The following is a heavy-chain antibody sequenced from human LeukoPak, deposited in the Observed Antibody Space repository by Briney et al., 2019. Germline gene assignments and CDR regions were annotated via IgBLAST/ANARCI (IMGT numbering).Heavy chain of an antibody. Sequence: PGGSLRLTCAASGFTFSSYSMNWVRQAPGKGLEWVSSISSSSSYIYYADSVKGRFTTSRDNAKNSLYLQMNSLRAEDTAVYYCARVSRDGYNSRTFDYWGQGTLVTVSS. CDR3: ARVSRDGYNSRTFDY. J-gene: IGHJ4*02. V-gene: IGHV3-21*01. CDR1: GFTFSSYS. CDR2: ISSSSSYI. D-gene: IGHD5-24*01.